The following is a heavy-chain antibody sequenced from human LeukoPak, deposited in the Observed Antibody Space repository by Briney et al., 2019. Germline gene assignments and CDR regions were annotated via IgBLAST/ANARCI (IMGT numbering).Heavy chain of an antibody. V-gene: IGHV4-34*01. CDR2: INHSGTI. J-gene: IGHJ3*02. CDR1: GGSFSGYY. Sequence: SETLSLTCAVYGGSFSGYYWSWIRQPPGKGLEWIGEINHSGTIVYTPSLKSRVTISVDTSKSQFSLKLSSVTTADTAVYYCARHSYGDYGNAFDIWGQGTMVTVSS. CDR3: ARHSYGDYGNAFDI. D-gene: IGHD4-17*01.